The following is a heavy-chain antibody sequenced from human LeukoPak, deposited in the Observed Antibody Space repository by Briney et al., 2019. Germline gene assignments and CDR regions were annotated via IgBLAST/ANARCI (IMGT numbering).Heavy chain of an antibody. CDR1: GYRFPNAW. Sequence: GESLKISCKGSGYRFPNAWIGWVRQMPGKGLEWMGYIFPGDSDATYSPPFQGQVTISADRSINTAYLQWSSLKASDTAMYYCARHIAHYYDSSGSPAAGEGAFDIWGQGTMVTVSS. D-gene: IGHD3-22*01. J-gene: IGHJ3*02. CDR2: IFPGDSDA. CDR3: ARHIAHYYDSSGSPAAGEGAFDI. V-gene: IGHV5-51*01.